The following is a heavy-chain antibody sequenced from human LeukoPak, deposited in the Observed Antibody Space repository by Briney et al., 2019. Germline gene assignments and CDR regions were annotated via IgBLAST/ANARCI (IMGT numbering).Heavy chain of an antibody. D-gene: IGHD2-8*01. CDR1: GYSISSGYY. CDR2: IYHSGST. Sequence: SETLSLTCTVSGYSISSGYYWGWIRQPPGKGLEWIGSIYHSGSTYYNPSLKSRVTISVDTSKNQFSLKLSSVTAADTAVYYCARGRHEEQELMVGYFDYWGQGTLVTVSS. CDR3: ARGRHEEQELMVGYFDY. J-gene: IGHJ4*02. V-gene: IGHV4-38-2*02.